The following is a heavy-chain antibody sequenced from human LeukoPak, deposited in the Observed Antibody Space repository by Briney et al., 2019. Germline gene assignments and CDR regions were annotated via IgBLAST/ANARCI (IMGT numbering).Heavy chain of an antibody. CDR1: GYTFTSYG. Sequence: ASVKVSCKACGYTFTSYGISWVRQAPGQGREWMGWINAYNGNTNYAQKLQGRITMTTDTSPSTPYMELSSLRSDGTAVYYCARGGAVAADNWFAPWGQGTLVTVSS. CDR2: INAYNGNT. D-gene: IGHD6-19*01. V-gene: IGHV1-18*01. CDR3: ARGGAVAADNWFAP. J-gene: IGHJ5*02.